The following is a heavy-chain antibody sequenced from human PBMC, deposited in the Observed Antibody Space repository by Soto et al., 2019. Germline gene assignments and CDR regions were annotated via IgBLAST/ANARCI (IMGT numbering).Heavy chain of an antibody. V-gene: IGHV4-30-4*01. Sequence: SETLSLTCTVSGGSISSGDYYWSWIRQPPGKGLEWIGYIYYSGSTYYNPSLKSRVTISVDTSKNQFSLKLSSVTAADTAVYYCARDQRTGYYDSSGYYYGDFTGGRDAFDIWGQGTMVTVSS. D-gene: IGHD3-22*01. CDR2: IYYSGST. CDR3: ARDQRTGYYDSSGYYYGDFTGGRDAFDI. J-gene: IGHJ3*02. CDR1: GGSISSGDYY.